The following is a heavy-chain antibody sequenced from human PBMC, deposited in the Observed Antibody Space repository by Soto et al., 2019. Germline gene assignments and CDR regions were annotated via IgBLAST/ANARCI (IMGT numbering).Heavy chain of an antibody. CDR2: ISGSGGST. D-gene: IGHD3-10*01. Sequence: PGGSLRLSCAASGFTFSSYAMSWVRQAPGKGLEWVSAISGSGGSTYYADSVKGRFTISRDNSKNTLYLQMNSLRAEETAVYYCAKASGWGLIAPLGTDYWGQGTLATVSS. CDR1: GFTFSSYA. J-gene: IGHJ4*02. CDR3: AKASGWGLIAPLGTDY. V-gene: IGHV3-23*01.